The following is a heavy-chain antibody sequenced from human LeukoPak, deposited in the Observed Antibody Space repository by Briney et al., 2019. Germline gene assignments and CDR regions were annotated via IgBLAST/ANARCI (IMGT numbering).Heavy chain of an antibody. CDR2: IYYSGST. D-gene: IGHD2-21*02. V-gene: IGHV4-59*12. Sequence: SETLSLTCTVSGDSISSYYWSWIRQPPGKGLEWIGYIYYSGSTNYNPSLKSRVTISVDTSKNQFSLKLSSVTAADTAVHYCARSDSLRNPLFDYWGQGTLVTVSS. CDR3: ARSDSLRNPLFDY. CDR1: GDSISSYY. J-gene: IGHJ4*02.